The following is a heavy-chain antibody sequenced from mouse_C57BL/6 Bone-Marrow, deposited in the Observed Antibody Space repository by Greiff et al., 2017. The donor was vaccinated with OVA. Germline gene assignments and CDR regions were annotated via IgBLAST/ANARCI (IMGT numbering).Heavy chain of an antibody. V-gene: IGHV14-4*01. CDR3: TTAVVAERYYFDY. J-gene: IGHJ2*01. CDR2: IDPENGDT. CDR1: GFNIKDDY. D-gene: IGHD1-1*01. Sequence: VHVKQSGAELVRPGASVKLSCTASGFNIKDDYMHWVKQRPEQGLEWIGWIDPENGDTEYASKFQGKATITADTSSNTAYLQLSSLTSEDTAVYYCTTAVVAERYYFDYWGQGTTLTVSS.